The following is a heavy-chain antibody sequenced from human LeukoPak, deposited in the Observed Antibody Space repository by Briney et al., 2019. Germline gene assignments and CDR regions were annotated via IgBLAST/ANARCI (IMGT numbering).Heavy chain of an antibody. J-gene: IGHJ4*02. Sequence: PSETLSLTCTVSGGSISSYYWNWIRQPPGKGLEWIGYIYYSGSTNYNPSLKSRVTISVDTSKNQFSLKLSSVTAADTAVYYCARVYSSGWYDVGEYYFDYWGQGTLVTVSS. V-gene: IGHV4-59*08. CDR1: GGSISSYY. CDR2: IYYSGST. CDR3: ARVYSSGWYDVGEYYFDY. D-gene: IGHD6-19*01.